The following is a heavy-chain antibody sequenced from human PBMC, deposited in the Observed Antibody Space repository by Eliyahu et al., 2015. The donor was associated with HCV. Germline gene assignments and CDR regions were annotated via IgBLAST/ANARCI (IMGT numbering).Heavy chain of an antibody. V-gene: IGHV3-13*01. Sequence: EVQLVESGGGLVQPGGSLXLXCAASGFTFSNFDMHWVRQATGKGLEWVSSIDTAGATYYPGSVKGRFTVSRENAKNSLYLQMDSVRAGDTAVYYCARGGYSGYDPGLDYWGPGTLVTVSS. CDR3: ARGGYSGYDPGLDY. D-gene: IGHD5-12*01. J-gene: IGHJ4*02. CDR2: IDTAGAT. CDR1: GFTFSNFD.